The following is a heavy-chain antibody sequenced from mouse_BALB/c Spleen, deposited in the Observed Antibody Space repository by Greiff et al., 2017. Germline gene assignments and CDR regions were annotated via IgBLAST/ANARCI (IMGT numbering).Heavy chain of an antibody. D-gene: IGHD1-1*01. CDR3: ARDYGSSLDY. J-gene: IGHJ4*01. Sequence: EVKLMESGGGLVQPGGSRKLSCAASGFTFSSFGMHWVRQAPEKGLEWVAYISSGSSTIYYADTVKGRFTISRDNPKNTLFLQMTSLRSEDTAMYYCARDYGSSLDYWGQGTSVTVSS. CDR2: ISSGSSTI. CDR1: GFTFSSFG. V-gene: IGHV5-17*02.